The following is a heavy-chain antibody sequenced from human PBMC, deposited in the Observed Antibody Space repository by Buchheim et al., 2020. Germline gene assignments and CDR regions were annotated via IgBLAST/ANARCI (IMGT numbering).Heavy chain of an antibody. CDR3: AKVTTFTNYYYGLDV. J-gene: IGHJ6*02. D-gene: IGHD2/OR15-2a*01. V-gene: IGHV3-23*01. CDR1: GFNFRKYG. CDR2: ISGTGGNI. Sequence: EVHLLESGGGLGHPGGSLKLSCVASGFNFRKYGMTWVRQSAGKGPEWVATISGTGGNIYYADSVNGRFTLSRDNFKNTLYLHMTRLRADDSALYYCAKVTTFTNYYYGLDVWGRGTT.